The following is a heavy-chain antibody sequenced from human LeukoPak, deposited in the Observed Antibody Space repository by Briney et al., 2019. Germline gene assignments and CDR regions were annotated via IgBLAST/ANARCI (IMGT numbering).Heavy chain of an antibody. CDR3: ARGFSGGGWGSDFGRGYPIRRGMDG. Sequence: SETLSLTCAVYGGSFSGYYWSWIRQPPGKGLEWIGEINHSGSTNYNPSLKSRVTISVDTSKNQFSLKLSSVTAADTAVYYCARGFSGGGWGSDFGRGYPIRRGMDGGGQGTTVTVS. V-gene: IGHV4-34*01. D-gene: IGHD3-3*01. CDR1: GGSFSGYY. J-gene: IGHJ6*02. CDR2: INHSGST.